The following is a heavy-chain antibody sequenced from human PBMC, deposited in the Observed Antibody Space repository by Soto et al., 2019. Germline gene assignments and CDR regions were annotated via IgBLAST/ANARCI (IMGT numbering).Heavy chain of an antibody. CDR3: ARDGGYDPNCFDP. J-gene: IGHJ5*02. D-gene: IGHD5-12*01. CDR1: GGSISSGGYY. Sequence: QVQLQESGPGLVKPSQTLSLTCTVSGGSISSGGYYWSWIRQHPGKGLEWIGYIYYSGSTYYNPSLKSRATISVDTSKHQFSLKLSSVTSAYTAMYYCARDGGYDPNCFDPWGQGTLFTVSS. CDR2: IYYSGST. V-gene: IGHV4-31*03.